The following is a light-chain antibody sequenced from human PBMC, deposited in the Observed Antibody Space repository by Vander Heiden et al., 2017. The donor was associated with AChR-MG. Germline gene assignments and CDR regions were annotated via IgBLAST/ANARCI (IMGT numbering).Light chain of an antibody. J-gene: IGLJ2*01. Sequence: QSALTQPPSASGSPGQSVPISCTGTSSDVGGYNYVSWYQQHPGKAPKLMIYDVSKRPSGVPDRFSGSKSGNTASLTVSGLQAEDEADYYCSSYTGSKVRFGGGTKL. V-gene: IGLV2-8*01. CDR2: DVS. CDR3: SSYTGSKVR. CDR1: SSDVGGYNY.